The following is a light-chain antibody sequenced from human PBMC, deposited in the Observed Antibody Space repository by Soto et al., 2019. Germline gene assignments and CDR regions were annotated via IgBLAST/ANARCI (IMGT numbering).Light chain of an antibody. CDR1: QDISNY. V-gene: IGKV1-33*01. CDR3: QQYDNLPLT. Sequence: DIQMTQSPSSLSASVGDRVTITCQASQDISNYLNWYQQKPGKAPKLLIYDASNLETGVPSTFSGSGSGTDFTFTISNLQPEDIATYYCQQYDNLPLTFGGGTKVDIK. J-gene: IGKJ4*01. CDR2: DAS.